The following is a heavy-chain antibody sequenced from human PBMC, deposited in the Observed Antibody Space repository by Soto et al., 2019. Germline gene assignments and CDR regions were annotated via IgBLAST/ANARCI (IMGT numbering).Heavy chain of an antibody. CDR2: ISATGGST. CDR3: AKDRLAGNFDY. V-gene: IGHV3-23*01. Sequence: DVQVLDSGGGLVQPGGSLRLSCAASGFTFNNYAMNCVRQAPGKGLEWVATISATGGSTYYADSVKGRFTISRDNSKNTLYLQMNGLRVEDTAVYYCAKDRLAGNFDYWGQGTQVTVSS. J-gene: IGHJ4*02. CDR1: GFTFNNYA.